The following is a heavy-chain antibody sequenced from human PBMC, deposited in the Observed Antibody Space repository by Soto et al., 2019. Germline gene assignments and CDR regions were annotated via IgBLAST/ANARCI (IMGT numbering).Heavy chain of an antibody. V-gene: IGHV4-31*03. CDR1: GGSISSGGYY. J-gene: IGHJ4*02. CDR2: IYYSGST. Sequence: SETLSLTCTVSGGSISSGGYYWSWIRQHPGKGLEWIGYIYYSGSTYYNPSLKSRVTISVDTSKNQFSLKLSSVTAADTAVYYCAGEKITGEFFDYWGQGTLVTVSS. D-gene: IGHD7-27*01. CDR3: AGEKITGEFFDY.